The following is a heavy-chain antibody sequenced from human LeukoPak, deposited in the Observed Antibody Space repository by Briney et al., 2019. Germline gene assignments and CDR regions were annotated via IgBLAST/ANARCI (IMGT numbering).Heavy chain of an antibody. CDR3: AKVRYGTFNWFDP. Sequence: SETLSLTCSVSGDSISNYYWSWIRQPAGKGLEWIGRIYSSGSTNYNPSLKSRVTMSVDTSKSQFSLKLTSVTAADTAVYYCAKVRYGTFNWFDPWGQGTLVTVSS. CDR1: GDSISNYY. CDR2: IYSSGST. D-gene: IGHD3-10*01. J-gene: IGHJ5*02. V-gene: IGHV4-4*07.